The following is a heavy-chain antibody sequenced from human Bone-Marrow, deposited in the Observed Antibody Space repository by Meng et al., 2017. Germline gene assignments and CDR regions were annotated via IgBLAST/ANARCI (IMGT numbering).Heavy chain of an antibody. D-gene: IGHD3-10*01. CDR3: AGDPLRFGELSYYFDY. CDR2: INPSGGST. CDR1: GYTFTSYY. J-gene: IGHJ4*02. V-gene: IGHV1-46*01. Sequence: ASVKVSCKASGYTFTSYYMHWVRQAPGQGLEWMGLINPSGGSTSYAQKFQGRVTMTRDTSTSTVYMELSSLGSEDTAVYYGAGDPLRFGELSYYFDYWGQGTLVTVSS.